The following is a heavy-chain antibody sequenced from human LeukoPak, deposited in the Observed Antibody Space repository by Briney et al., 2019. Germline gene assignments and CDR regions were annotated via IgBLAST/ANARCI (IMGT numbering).Heavy chain of an antibody. Sequence: SETLSLTCSVSGASITGYYWSWIRQPARKGLEWIGRIYTSGSTDYNPSLRSRVTMSVDTSKKQFSLRLTSVTAADTALYYCARVRSYNDYSFDYWGQGTLVTVSS. D-gene: IGHD4-11*01. CDR2: IYTSGST. J-gene: IGHJ4*02. CDR3: ARVRSYNDYSFDY. CDR1: GASITGYY. V-gene: IGHV4-4*07.